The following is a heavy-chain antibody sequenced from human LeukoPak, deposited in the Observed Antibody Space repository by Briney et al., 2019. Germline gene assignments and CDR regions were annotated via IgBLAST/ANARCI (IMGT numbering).Heavy chain of an antibody. CDR3: ARGGVPGLVGTKVRRPWFDP. Sequence: PSETLSLTCTVSGGSISSYYWSWIRQPAGKGLEWIGRIYTSGNTKYNPSLKSRVTMSLDTSKNQFSLKLSSVTAADTAVYYCARGGVPGLVGTKVRRPWFDPWGQGTLVTVSS. CDR1: GGSISSYY. CDR2: IYTSGNT. J-gene: IGHJ5*02. D-gene: IGHD1-7*01. V-gene: IGHV4-4*07.